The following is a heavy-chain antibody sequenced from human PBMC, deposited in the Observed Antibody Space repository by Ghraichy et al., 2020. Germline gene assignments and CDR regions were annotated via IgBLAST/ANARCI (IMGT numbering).Heavy chain of an antibody. Sequence: SETLSLTCAVYGGSFSGYYCSWIRQPPGKGLEWIGEINHSGSTNYNPSLKSRVTISVDTSKNQFSLKLSSVTAADTAVYYCASMAAAGNWYFDLWGRGTLVPVSS. CDR2: INHSGST. D-gene: IGHD6-13*01. CDR3: ASMAAAGNWYFDL. CDR1: GGSFSGYY. J-gene: IGHJ2*01. V-gene: IGHV4-34*01.